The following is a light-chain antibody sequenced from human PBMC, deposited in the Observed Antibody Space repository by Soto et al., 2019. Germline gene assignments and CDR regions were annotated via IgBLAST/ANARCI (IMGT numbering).Light chain of an antibody. V-gene: IGLV2-23*02. J-gene: IGLJ2*01. Sequence: QSVLTQPASVSGSLGQSITISCIGTSSDVGSYNLVSWYQQHPGKAPKVLIYEVSERPSGVSNRFSGSKSGNTASLTISGLQAEDEAEYYCCSYAGSRTHVLFGGGTKLTVL. CDR1: SSDVGSYNL. CDR2: EVS. CDR3: CSYAGSRTHVL.